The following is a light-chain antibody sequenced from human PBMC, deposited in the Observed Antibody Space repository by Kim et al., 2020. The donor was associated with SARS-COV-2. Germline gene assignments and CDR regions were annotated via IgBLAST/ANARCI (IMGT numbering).Light chain of an antibody. J-gene: IGLJ3*02. V-gene: IGLV2-11*01. Sequence: QSALTQPRSVSGSPGQSVTISCTGTSSDVGGYNYVSWYQQHPGKAPKLMIYDVSKRPSGVPDRFSGSKSGNTDSLTISGLQAEDEADYYCCSYAGSHTWVFGGGTQLTVL. CDR1: SSDVGGYNY. CDR3: CSYAGSHTWV. CDR2: DVS.